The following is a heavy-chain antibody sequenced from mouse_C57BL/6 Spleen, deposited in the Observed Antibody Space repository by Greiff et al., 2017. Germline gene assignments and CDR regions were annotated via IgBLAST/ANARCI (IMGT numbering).Heavy chain of an antibody. V-gene: IGHV1-53*01. D-gene: IGHD1-1*01. CDR1: GYTFTSYW. J-gene: IGHJ3*01. CDR3: AREDYGSRRFAY. Sequence: QVQLQQPGTELVKPGASVKLSCKASGYTFTSYWMHWVKQRPGQGLEWIGNINPSNGGTNYNEKFKSKATLTADKSSSTAYMQLSSLTSEDSAVYFCAREDYGSRRFAYWGQGTLVTVSA. CDR2: INPSNGGT.